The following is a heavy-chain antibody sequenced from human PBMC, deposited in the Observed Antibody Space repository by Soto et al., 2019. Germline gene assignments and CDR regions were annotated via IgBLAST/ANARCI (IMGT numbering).Heavy chain of an antibody. J-gene: IGHJ4*02. CDR2: ISSSGSTI. D-gene: IGHD2-2*01. V-gene: IGHV3-11*01. CDR3: ARGKDIVVVPAGTTDY. Sequence: QVQLVESGGGLVKPGGSLSLSCAASGFTFSDYYMSWFRQAPGKWLEWVSYISSSGSTIYYSDSVKGRFTISRDNAKNSRYLQRNRLRAEDTAVYYCARGKDIVVVPAGTTDYWGQGTLVTVSS. CDR1: GFTFSDYY.